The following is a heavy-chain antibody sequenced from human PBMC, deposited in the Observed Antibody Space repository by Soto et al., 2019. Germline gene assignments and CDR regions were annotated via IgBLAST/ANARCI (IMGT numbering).Heavy chain of an antibody. CDR2: IYLSDSDT. Sequence: PGESLKISCKCSGYSFTSYWIAWVRQMPGKGLEWMGIIYLSDSDTRYSPSFQGRVTISADKSISTAYLQLSSLKASDTAMYYCARYSSGWPYYFDYWGQGTLVTVSS. CDR1: GYSFTSYW. V-gene: IGHV5-51*01. CDR3: ARYSSGWPYYFDY. D-gene: IGHD6-19*01. J-gene: IGHJ4*02.